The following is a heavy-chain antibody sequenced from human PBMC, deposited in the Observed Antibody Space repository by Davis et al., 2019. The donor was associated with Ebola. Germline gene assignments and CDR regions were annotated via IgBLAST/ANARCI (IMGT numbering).Heavy chain of an antibody. Sequence: PSETLSLTCTVSGGSISSYYWSWVRQAPGKGLEWVANIKEDGSATNYVDSVKGRFTISRDNAKKSLYLEMNSLRAEDTAVYYCATDNWGPALWGQGTLLTVSS. J-gene: IGHJ4*02. CDR3: ATDNWGPAL. CDR2: IKEDGSAT. D-gene: IGHD7-27*01. CDR1: GGSISSYY. V-gene: IGHV3-7*01.